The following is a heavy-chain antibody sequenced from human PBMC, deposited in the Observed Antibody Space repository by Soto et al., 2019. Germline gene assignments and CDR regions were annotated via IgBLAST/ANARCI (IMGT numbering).Heavy chain of an antibody. D-gene: IGHD3-16*01. J-gene: IGHJ4*02. Sequence: SETLSLTCTVSGGSISSYYWSWIRQSAGQGLEWIGRIYPGGSTNYNPSLKSRVTMSADASKNQIYLRLCSVTAADTARYYCARDWGHGLYQLDSWGQGTLVTVSS. CDR1: GGSISSYY. V-gene: IGHV4-4*07. CDR2: IYPGGST. CDR3: ARDWGHGLYQLDS.